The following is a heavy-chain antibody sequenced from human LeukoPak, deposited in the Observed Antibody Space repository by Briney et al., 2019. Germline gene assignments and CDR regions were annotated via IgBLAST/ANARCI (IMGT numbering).Heavy chain of an antibody. D-gene: IGHD4-17*01. Sequence: GGSLRLSCAASGFTFSSSSVNWVRQAPGKGLEWVASISSSSRYTYYADSVKGRFTISRDNAKNSLHLQMSSLRAEDTAVYYCARERVDFGDWSRFYHYGMDVWGQGTTVTVS. CDR2: ISSSSRYT. V-gene: IGHV3-21*06. J-gene: IGHJ6*02. CDR3: ARERVDFGDWSRFYHYGMDV. CDR1: GFTFSSSS.